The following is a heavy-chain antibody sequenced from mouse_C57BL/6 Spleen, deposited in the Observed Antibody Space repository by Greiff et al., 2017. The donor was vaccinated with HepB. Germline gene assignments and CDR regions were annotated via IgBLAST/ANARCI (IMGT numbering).Heavy chain of an antibody. D-gene: IGHD4-1*01. Sequence: QVQLQQSGPELVKPGASVKLSCKASGYTFTTYDINWVKQRPGQGLEWIGMIHPGDGSTKYNDKLKGKATLTVDTASSAAYMELNSLTSDDSAVYLCARSGTSGYFDVWGTGTTVTVSS. J-gene: IGHJ1*03. CDR1: GYTFTTYD. V-gene: IGHV1-85*01. CDR3: ARSGTSGYFDV. CDR2: IHPGDGST.